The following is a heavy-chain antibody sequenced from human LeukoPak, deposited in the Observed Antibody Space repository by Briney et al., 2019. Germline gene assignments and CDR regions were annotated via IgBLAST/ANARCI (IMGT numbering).Heavy chain of an antibody. Sequence: GGSLRLSCAASGITFSTYNMNWVRQAPGKGLELVSSISITSSYIYYADSLKSRFTISRDNANTSLYLQMNSLREEDTAVYYCARDPYSGSYGDYYYYYMDVWGKGTTVTISS. CDR1: GITFSTYN. CDR3: ARDPYSGSYGDYYYYYMDV. D-gene: IGHD1-26*01. V-gene: IGHV3-21*01. CDR2: ISITSSYI. J-gene: IGHJ6*03.